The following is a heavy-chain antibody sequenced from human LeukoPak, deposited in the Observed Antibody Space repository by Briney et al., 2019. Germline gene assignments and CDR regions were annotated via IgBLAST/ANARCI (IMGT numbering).Heavy chain of an antibody. J-gene: IGHJ4*02. CDR3: AKDVAPDSGWDLDY. D-gene: IGHD6-19*01. CDR2: IYNSGAKI. V-gene: IGHV3-23*01. CDR1: GLTFSTYS. Sequence: PGGSLRLSCAVSGLTFSTYSMTWVRQGPGKGLEWVSSIYNSGAKIFYADSVKGRFTISRDNSKNMLYLQMNSLRDEDTAVYYCAKDVAPDSGWDLDYWGQGTLVTVSS.